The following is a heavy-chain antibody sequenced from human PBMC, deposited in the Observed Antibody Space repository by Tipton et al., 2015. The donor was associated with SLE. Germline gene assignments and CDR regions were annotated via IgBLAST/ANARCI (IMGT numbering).Heavy chain of an antibody. V-gene: IGHV4-39*01. J-gene: IGHJ5*02. CDR2: VYDSGST. D-gene: IGHD6-13*01. Sequence: TLSLTCTVSGGSISSSSSYWGWIRQPPGRGLEYIGSVYDSGSTYYNPSLESRVTISVDTSKNQFSLKLKSVTAADTAVYYCARRPSYGSSWFTGGWFDPWGQGTLVTVSS. CDR1: GGSISSSSSY. CDR3: ARRPSYGSSWFTGGWFDP.